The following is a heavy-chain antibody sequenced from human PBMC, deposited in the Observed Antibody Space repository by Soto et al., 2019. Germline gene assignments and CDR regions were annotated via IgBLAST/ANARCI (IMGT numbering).Heavy chain of an antibody. CDR2: MNPNSGNT. D-gene: IGHD4-17*01. Sequence: QVQLVQSGAEVKKPGASVKVSCKASGYTFTSYDINWVRQATGQGLEWMGWMNPNSGNTAYAQKLQGRVTMTRSTSIGTAYMELSSLRSEDTAVYYFAREAVNWFDPWGQGTLVTVSS. CDR1: GYTFTSYD. J-gene: IGHJ5*02. CDR3: AREAVNWFDP. V-gene: IGHV1-8*01.